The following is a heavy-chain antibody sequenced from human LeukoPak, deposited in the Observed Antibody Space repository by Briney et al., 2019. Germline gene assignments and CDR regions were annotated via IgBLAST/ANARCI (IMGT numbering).Heavy chain of an antibody. Sequence: GGSLRLSCAASGFTFDDYTTHWVRQAPGKGLEWVSLISWDGGSTYYADSVKGRFTISRDNSKNSLYLQMNNLRTEDTALYYCAKEGPGFDYWGQGTLVTVSS. CDR1: GFTFDDYT. CDR2: ISWDGGST. V-gene: IGHV3-43*01. CDR3: AKEGPGFDY. J-gene: IGHJ4*02. D-gene: IGHD7-27*01.